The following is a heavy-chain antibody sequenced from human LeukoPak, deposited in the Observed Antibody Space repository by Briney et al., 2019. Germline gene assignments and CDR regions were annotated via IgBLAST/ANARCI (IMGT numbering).Heavy chain of an antibody. V-gene: IGHV4-59*08. D-gene: IGHD6-19*01. J-gene: IGHJ4*02. CDR1: GGSISSYY. CDR3: ARGIAVAGTGYFDS. CDR2: IYYSGNT. Sequence: SETLSLTCTVSGGSISSYYWSWIRQPPGKRLEWIGYIYYSGNTNYNPSLKSRVTISVDTSKNQFSLKLSSVTAADTAVYYCARGIAVAGTGYFDSWGQGTLVTVSS.